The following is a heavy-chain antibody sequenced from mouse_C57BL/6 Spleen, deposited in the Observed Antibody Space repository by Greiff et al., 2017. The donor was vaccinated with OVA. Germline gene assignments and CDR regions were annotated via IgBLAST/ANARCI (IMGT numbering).Heavy chain of an antibody. Sequence: QVQLQQPGAELVLPGASVKLSCKASGYTFTSYWMHWVQQRPGQGLEWIGELDPSDSYTNYNQKFKGKSTWTVDKSSSTAYMQLSSLTSEDSAVYYCARWDYGSSWFAYWGQGTLVTVSA. CDR3: ARWDYGSSWFAY. J-gene: IGHJ3*01. CDR2: LDPSDSYT. V-gene: IGHV1-69*01. D-gene: IGHD1-1*01. CDR1: GYTFTSYW.